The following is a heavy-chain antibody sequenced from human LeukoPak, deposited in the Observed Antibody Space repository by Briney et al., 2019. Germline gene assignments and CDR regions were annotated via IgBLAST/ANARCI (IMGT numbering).Heavy chain of an antibody. V-gene: IGHV4-34*01. CDR3: ARRLVDSGASQVSDD. D-gene: IGHD2-15*01. Sequence: SETLSLTCAVYGGSFSGYYWSWIRQPPGRGLEWIGEINDSGSVNCNPSLKNRVTLSVDTSKNQFSLRLSSVAAADTAVYYCARRLVDSGASQVSDDWGQGTLVTVSS. J-gene: IGHJ4*02. CDR1: GGSFSGYY. CDR2: INDSGSV.